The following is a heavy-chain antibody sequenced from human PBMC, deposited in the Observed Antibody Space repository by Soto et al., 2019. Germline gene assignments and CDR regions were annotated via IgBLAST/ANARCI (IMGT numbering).Heavy chain of an antibody. CDR2: ISYDGSNK. J-gene: IGHJ4*02. V-gene: IGHV3-30-3*01. Sequence: GGSLRLSCAASGFTFSSYAMHWVRQAPGKGLEWVAVISYDGSNKYYADSVKGRFTISRDNSKNTLYLQMNSLRAEDTAVYYCARALAVAGTIPYFDYWGQGTLVTVSS. CDR1: GFTFSSYA. CDR3: ARALAVAGTIPYFDY. D-gene: IGHD6-19*01.